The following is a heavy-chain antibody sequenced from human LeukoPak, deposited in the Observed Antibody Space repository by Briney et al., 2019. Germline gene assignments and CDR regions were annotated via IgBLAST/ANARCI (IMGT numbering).Heavy chain of an antibody. J-gene: IGHJ4*02. Sequence: SETLSLTCTVSGGSISSSSYYWGWIRQPPGKGLEWIGSMYYSGNTYYNPSLKSRVTISVDTSKNQFSLKLSSVTAADTAVYYCARGGRAAALGYWGQGTLVTVSS. CDR2: MYYSGNT. V-gene: IGHV4-39*01. CDR1: GGSISSSSYY. CDR3: ARGGRAAALGY. D-gene: IGHD6-13*01.